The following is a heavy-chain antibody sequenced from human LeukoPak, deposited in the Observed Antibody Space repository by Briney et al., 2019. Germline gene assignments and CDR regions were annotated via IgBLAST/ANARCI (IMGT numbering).Heavy chain of an antibody. Sequence: SETLSLTCTVFGGSISSGSYYWSWIRQPAGKALEWIGRIYTSGSTNYNPSLKSRVTISVDTSKNQFSLKLSSVTAADTAVYYCARCSGWYVDHWFDPWGQGTLVTVSS. CDR2: IYTSGST. J-gene: IGHJ5*02. D-gene: IGHD6-19*01. CDR3: ARCSGWYVDHWFDP. CDR1: GGSISSGSYY. V-gene: IGHV4-61*02.